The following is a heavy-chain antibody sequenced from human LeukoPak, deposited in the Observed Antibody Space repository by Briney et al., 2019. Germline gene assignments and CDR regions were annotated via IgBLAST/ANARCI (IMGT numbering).Heavy chain of an antibody. Sequence: ASVKVSCKASGGTFSSYAISWVRQAPGQGLEWMGGIIPFFGTAHYAQKFQGRVTITTDESTSTAYLELSSLRSEDTGVYYCASNPIAAAGRWFDPWGQGTLVTVSS. CDR3: ASNPIAAAGRWFDP. CDR1: GGTFSSYA. D-gene: IGHD6-13*01. CDR2: IIPFFGTA. V-gene: IGHV1-69*05. J-gene: IGHJ5*02.